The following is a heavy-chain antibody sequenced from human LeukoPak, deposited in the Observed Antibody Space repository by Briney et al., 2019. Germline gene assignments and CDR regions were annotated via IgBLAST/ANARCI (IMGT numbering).Heavy chain of an antibody. CDR1: GYTCTNYW. J-gene: IGHJ4*02. Sequence: SLKISFKGSGYTCTNYWIGSVRHIPGKNLEWMGIISPDGSDTRYSPSFQGQVTISADKSITTAYLQWSSLKASDTAMYYCARLTSSWSFDYWGQGTLVPVSS. CDR3: ARLTSSWSFDY. V-gene: IGHV5-51*01. CDR2: ISPDGSDT. D-gene: IGHD6-13*01.